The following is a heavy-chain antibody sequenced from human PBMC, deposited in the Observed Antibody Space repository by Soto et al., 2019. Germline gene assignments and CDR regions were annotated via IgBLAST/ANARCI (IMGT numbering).Heavy chain of an antibody. D-gene: IGHD6-13*01. Sequence: GGSLRLSCAASGFIVSDNYMSWVRQAPGKGLEWISVIYSGGISDYADSVRGRFTISRDNSKNTLHLQMNNLRAEDTALYYCVRDRGAAAGYWGQGTQVTVSS. CDR1: GFIVSDNY. CDR3: VRDRGAAAGY. CDR2: IYSGGIS. J-gene: IGHJ4*02. V-gene: IGHV3-66*01.